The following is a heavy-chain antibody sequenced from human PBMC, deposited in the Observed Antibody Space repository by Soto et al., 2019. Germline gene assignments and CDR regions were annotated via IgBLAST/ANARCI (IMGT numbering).Heavy chain of an antibody. CDR2: IVVGSGNT. J-gene: IGHJ4*02. CDR1: GFTFTSSA. V-gene: IGHV1-58*01. CDR3: ANGYRSSTSCLADH. D-gene: IGHD2-2*03. Sequence: SVKVSCKASGFTFTSSAVQWVLQARGQRLEWIGWIVVGSGNTNYAQKFQERVTITRDMSTSTAYMELSSLRSEDTAVYYCANGYRSSTSCLADHWGQGTLVTVSS.